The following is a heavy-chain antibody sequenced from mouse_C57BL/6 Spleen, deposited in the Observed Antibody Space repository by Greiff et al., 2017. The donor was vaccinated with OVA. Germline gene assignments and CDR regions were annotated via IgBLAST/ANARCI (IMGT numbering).Heavy chain of an antibody. D-gene: IGHD1-1*01. J-gene: IGHJ2*01. CDR3: THYYYGSSYFDY. CDR2: IDPENGDT. V-gene: IGHV14-4*01. Sequence: VQLQPSGAELVRPGASVKLSCTASGFNIKDDYMHWVKQRPEQGLEWIGWIDPENGDTEYASKFQGKATITADTSSNTAYLQLSSLTSEDTAVYYCTHYYYGSSYFDYRGQGTTLTVSS. CDR1: GFNIKDDY.